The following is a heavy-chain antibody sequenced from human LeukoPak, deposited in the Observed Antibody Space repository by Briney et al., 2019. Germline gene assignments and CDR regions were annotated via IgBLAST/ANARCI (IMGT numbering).Heavy chain of an antibody. CDR3: ARGRGGSCYS. Sequence: ASVKVSCKASGYTFTAFYIHWVRQAPGQGLEWMGWINPNSGGTNYAQKFQGRVTMTRDTSISTAYMELSRLRSDDTAVYYCARGRGGSCYSWGQGTLVTVSS. CDR2: INPNSGGT. V-gene: IGHV1-2*02. J-gene: IGHJ4*02. CDR1: GYTFTAFY. D-gene: IGHD2-15*01.